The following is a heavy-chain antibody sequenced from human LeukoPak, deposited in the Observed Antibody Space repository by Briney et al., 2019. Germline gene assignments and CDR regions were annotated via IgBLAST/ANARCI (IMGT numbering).Heavy chain of an antibody. CDR1: GFTVSSNY. Sequence: GGSLRLSCAASGFTVSSNYTSWVRQAPGKGLEWVSVIYSGGSTYYADSVKGRFTISRDNSKNTLYLQMNSLRAEDTAVYYCARNGEDSSSWDNWFDPWGQGTLVTVSS. V-gene: IGHV3-66*01. CDR2: IYSGGST. CDR3: ARNGEDSSSWDNWFDP. J-gene: IGHJ5*02. D-gene: IGHD6-13*01.